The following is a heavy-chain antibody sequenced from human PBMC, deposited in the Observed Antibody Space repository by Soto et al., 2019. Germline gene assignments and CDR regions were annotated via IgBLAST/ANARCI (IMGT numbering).Heavy chain of an antibody. V-gene: IGHV1-18*01. Sequence: QVQLVQSGAEVKKPGASVKVSCKASAYTFSWVRQAPGQGLEWMGWISAYNGNTKYAQKLQGRVTMTTDTSTGTAYMELRSLRSDDTDVYYFARQNDRRIDDYYAMDVWCQGTTVAVSS. CDR1: AYT. J-gene: IGHJ6*02. D-gene: IGHD3-22*01. CDR3: ARQNDRRIDDYYAMDV. CDR2: ISAYNGNT.